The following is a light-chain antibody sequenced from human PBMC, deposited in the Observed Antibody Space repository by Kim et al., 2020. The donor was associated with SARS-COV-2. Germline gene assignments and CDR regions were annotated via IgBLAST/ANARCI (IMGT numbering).Light chain of an antibody. Sequence: ASVGDRVTIACRASQSIGTYLNWYQHKPGKAPKLLIYAASSLQSGVPSRFSGSGSGTDFTLTISSLQPEDFVTYYCQQSHTAPLLTFGGGTKLEI. V-gene: IGKV1-39*01. J-gene: IGKJ4*01. CDR1: QSIGTY. CDR3: QQSHTAPLLT. CDR2: AAS.